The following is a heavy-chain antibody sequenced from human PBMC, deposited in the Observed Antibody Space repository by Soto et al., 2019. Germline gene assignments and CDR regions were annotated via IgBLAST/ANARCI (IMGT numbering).Heavy chain of an antibody. J-gene: IGHJ4*02. Sequence: PGESLKISCKASGYSFTTYWIGWVRQMPGKGLEWMGIINPGDSDIRYSPSFQGQVTISADNSISTAYLQWSSLKASDTAMYYCARREQFYYYCYYSDYWGQGTAVTVSS. D-gene: IGHD2-15*01. CDR1: GYSFTTYW. CDR2: INPGDSDI. CDR3: ARREQFYYYCYYSDY. V-gene: IGHV5-51*01.